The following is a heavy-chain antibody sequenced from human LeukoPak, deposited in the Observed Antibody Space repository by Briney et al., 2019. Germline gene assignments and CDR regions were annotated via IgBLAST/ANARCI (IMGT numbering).Heavy chain of an antibody. CDR3: AKDSGKYSDDY. CDR1: GFTFSSYS. D-gene: IGHD1-26*01. CDR2: IGAGAEST. V-gene: IGHV3-23*01. J-gene: IGHJ4*02. Sequence: PGGSLRLSCAASGFTFSSYSMNCVRQAPGKGLEWVSSIGAGAESTYYADSVKGRFTVSRDNSENTLYLQMNSLRADDTAIYYCAKDSGKYSDDYWGQGTLVTVS.